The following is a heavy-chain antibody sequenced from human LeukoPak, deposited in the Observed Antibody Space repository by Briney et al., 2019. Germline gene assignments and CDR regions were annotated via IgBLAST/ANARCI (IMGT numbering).Heavy chain of an antibody. V-gene: IGHV4-39*01. CDR2: IYYSGST. CDR1: GGSISSSSYY. CDR3: ARTQSSSWYWSRWFDP. D-gene: IGHD6-13*01. Sequence: SETLSLTCTVSGGSISSSSYYWGWIRQPPGKGLEWIGSIYYSGSTYYNPSLKSRVTISVDTSKNQFSLKLSSVTAADTAVYYCARTQSSSWYWSRWFDPWGQGTLVTVSS. J-gene: IGHJ5*02.